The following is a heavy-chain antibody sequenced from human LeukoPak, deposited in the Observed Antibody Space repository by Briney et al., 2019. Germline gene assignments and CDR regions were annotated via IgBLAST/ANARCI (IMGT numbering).Heavy chain of an antibody. V-gene: IGHV3-74*01. CDR1: EFTFSRYW. Sequence: GGSLRLSCAASEFTFSRYWMHWVRQAPGKGLVWVSRINSDGSSTTYADSVKGRFTISRDSAKNTLYLEMNSLRAEDTAVYYCARGSTSWDLDYWGQGTLVTVSS. CDR2: INSDGSST. CDR3: ARGSTSWDLDY. J-gene: IGHJ4*02. D-gene: IGHD1-26*01.